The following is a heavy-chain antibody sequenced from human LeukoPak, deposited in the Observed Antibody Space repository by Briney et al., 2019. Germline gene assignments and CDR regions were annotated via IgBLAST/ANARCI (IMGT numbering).Heavy chain of an antibody. V-gene: IGHV3-21*01. CDR3: ARGPLCSSSWCSRPYMDV. CDR1: GFTFSSYS. D-gene: IGHD6-13*01. CDR2: ISSSSSYI. Sequence: GGSLRLSCAVSGFTFSSYSMNWVRQAPGKGLEWVSSISSSSSYIYYADSVRGRFTISRDNAENSLFLQMNSLRAEDTAVYYCARGPLCSSSWCSRPYMDVWGKGTTVTISS. J-gene: IGHJ6*03.